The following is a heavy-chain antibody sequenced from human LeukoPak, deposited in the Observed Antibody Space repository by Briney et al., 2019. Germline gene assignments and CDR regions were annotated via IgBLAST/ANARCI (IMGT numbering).Heavy chain of an antibody. D-gene: IGHD3-22*01. V-gene: IGHV1-18*01. CDR3: ARDYYDSSGYYYVFAY. Sequence: ASVTVSCKASGGTFSSYAISWVRQAPGQGLEWMGRISAYNGNTNQAQKLQGRVTMTTDTSTRTAYMELRSLRSDDTAVYYCARDYYDSSGYYYVFAYWGQGTLVTVSS. CDR2: ISAYNGNT. J-gene: IGHJ4*02. CDR1: GGTFSSYA.